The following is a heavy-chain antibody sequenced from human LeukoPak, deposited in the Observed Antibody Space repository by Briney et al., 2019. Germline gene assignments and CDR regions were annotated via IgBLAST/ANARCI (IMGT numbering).Heavy chain of an antibody. CDR1: GFTISNAW. Sequence: PGGSLRLSCAASGFTISNAWMSWVRQAPGKGLEWVGRLKSKTDGGTTDYAAPVKGRFTISRDDSKNTLFLQMNSLRAEDTAIYYCARRYPTTNWFDPWGQGTLVTVSS. D-gene: IGHD1-1*01. CDR3: ARRYPTTNWFDP. J-gene: IGHJ5*02. CDR2: LKSKTDGGTT. V-gene: IGHV3-15*01.